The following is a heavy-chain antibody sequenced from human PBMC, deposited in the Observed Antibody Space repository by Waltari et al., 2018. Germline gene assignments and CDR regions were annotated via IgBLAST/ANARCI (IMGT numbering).Heavy chain of an antibody. CDR2: INYDGSEK. CDR3: ATYRWLGY. CDR1: EFTFSPYW. Sequence: VQLVESGGGLVQPGGSLRIPFAVAEFTFSPYWMTWVRQASGRGLEWVANINYDGSEKNYVDSVKGRFTISRDNARNSLYLQMNSLRAEDTAVYYCATYRWLGYWGQGTLVTVSS. V-gene: IGHV3-7*03. J-gene: IGHJ4*02. D-gene: IGHD3-10*01.